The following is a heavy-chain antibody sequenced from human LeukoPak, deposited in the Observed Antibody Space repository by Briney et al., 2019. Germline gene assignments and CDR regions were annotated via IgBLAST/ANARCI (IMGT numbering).Heavy chain of an antibody. CDR3: ARRRGWLQTQEYFDY. Sequence: SETLSLTCTVSGVSISSYYWSWIRQPPGKGLEWIGYIYYSGSTNYNPSLKSRVTISVDTSKNQFSLKLSSVTAADTAVYYCARRRGWLQTQEYFDYWGQGTLVTVSS. CDR1: GVSISSYY. J-gene: IGHJ4*02. CDR2: IYYSGST. D-gene: IGHD5-24*01. V-gene: IGHV4-59*08.